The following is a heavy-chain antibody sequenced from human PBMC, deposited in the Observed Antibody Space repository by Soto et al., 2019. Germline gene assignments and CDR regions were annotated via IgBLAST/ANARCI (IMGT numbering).Heavy chain of an antibody. J-gene: IGHJ4*02. D-gene: IGHD6-6*01. CDR2: IYRDGAT. CDR1: GGSIISSPDW. Sequence: SETLSLTCTVSGGSIISSPDWWGWVRQPPGKGPEWIASIYRDGATYYNPSLNSRVTVFVDSSKNQFSLKSTSVTTADTAIYYCARLAGSSFFTYWGQGTRVTVSS. V-gene: IGHV4-39*01. CDR3: ARLAGSSFFTY.